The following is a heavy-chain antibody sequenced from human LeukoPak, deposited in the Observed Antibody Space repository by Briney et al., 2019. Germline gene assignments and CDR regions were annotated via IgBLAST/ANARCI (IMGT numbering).Heavy chain of an antibody. Sequence: PGGSLRLSCAASGFTFSSYWMSWVRQAPGKGLEWVANIKQDGSEKYYVDSVKGRFTISRDNAKNSLYLQMNSLRAEDTAVYYCARARWLQLTVGDYWGQGTLVTVSS. CDR2: IKQDGSEK. CDR3: ARARWLQLTVGDY. V-gene: IGHV3-7*01. J-gene: IGHJ4*02. D-gene: IGHD5-24*01. CDR1: GFTFSSYW.